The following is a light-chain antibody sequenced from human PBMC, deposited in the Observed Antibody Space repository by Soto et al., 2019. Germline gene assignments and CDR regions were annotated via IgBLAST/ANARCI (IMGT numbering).Light chain of an antibody. CDR2: EVF. CDR3: LSYVGRETGV. Sequence: QSALTQPPSASGSPGQSVTISCTGTSNDIGAYNHVSWYQHHPGKVPKLLIYEVFRRPSGVPDRFSASKSGNTASLTVSGLQPEDEADYYCLSYVGRETGVFGSGTKVTVL. V-gene: IGLV2-8*01. CDR1: SNDIGAYNH. J-gene: IGLJ1*01.